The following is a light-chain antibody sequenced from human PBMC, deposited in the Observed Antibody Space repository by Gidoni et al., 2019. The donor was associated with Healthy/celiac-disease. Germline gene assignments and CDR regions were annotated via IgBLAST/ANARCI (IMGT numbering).Light chain of an antibody. V-gene: IGLV1-36*01. J-gene: IGLJ2*01. CDR1: SSNIGNNA. CDR2: YDD. CDR3: AAWDDSLNAVV. Sequence: QSVLTQPPSVSEAPRQRVTISCSGSSSNIGNNAVNWYQQLPGKAPKLLIYYDDLLPSGVSVRFSGSKSGTSASLAISGLQSEDEADYYCAAWDDSLNAVVFGGGTKLTGL.